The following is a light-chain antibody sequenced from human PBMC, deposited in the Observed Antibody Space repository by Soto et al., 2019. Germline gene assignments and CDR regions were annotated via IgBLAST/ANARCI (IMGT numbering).Light chain of an antibody. CDR1: QSVSSY. J-gene: IGKJ5*01. CDR3: QQANSFPQGIT. CDR2: DAS. Sequence: EIVLTQSPATLSLSPGERATLSCRASQSVSSYLAWYQQKPGQAPRLLIYDASNRATGIPARFSGSGSGTDFTLTITALQPEDFATYFCQQANSFPQGITFGQGTRLEIK. V-gene: IGKV3-11*01.